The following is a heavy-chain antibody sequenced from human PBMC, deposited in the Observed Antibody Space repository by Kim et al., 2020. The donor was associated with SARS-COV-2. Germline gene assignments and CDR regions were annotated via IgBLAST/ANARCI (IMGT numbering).Heavy chain of an antibody. CDR2: IYYSGST. CDR3: ARHRGGSSYAVDY. D-gene: IGHD3-16*01. Sequence: SETLSLTCTVSGGSISSYYWSWIRQPPGKGLEWIGYIYYSGSTNYNPSLKSRVTISVDTSKNQFSLKLSSVTAADTAVYYCARHRGGSSYAVDYWGQGTLVTVSS. J-gene: IGHJ4*02. V-gene: IGHV4-59*08. CDR1: GGSISSYY.